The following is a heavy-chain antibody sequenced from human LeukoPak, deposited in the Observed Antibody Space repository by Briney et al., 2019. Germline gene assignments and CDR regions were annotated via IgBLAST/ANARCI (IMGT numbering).Heavy chain of an antibody. Sequence: ASVKVSCKASGGTFSSYAISWVRQAPGQGLEWMGGIIPIFGTANYAQKFQGRVTITTDESTSTAYMELSSLRSEDTAVYYCATISPIVVVPAAPGLGAFDIWGQGTMVTVSS. J-gene: IGHJ3*02. CDR2: IIPIFGTA. CDR1: GGTFSSYA. D-gene: IGHD2-2*01. V-gene: IGHV1-69*05. CDR3: ATISPIVVVPAAPGLGAFDI.